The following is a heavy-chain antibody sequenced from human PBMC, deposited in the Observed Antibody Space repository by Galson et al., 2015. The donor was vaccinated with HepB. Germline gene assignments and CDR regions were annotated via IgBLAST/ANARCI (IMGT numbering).Heavy chain of an antibody. D-gene: IGHD5/OR15-5a*01. CDR3: AREGRYSVLLDAFDF. J-gene: IGHJ3*01. CDR1: GFTFSSYA. V-gene: IGHV3-30-3*01. Sequence: SLRLSCAASGFTFSSYAMHWVRQAPGKGLEWVAVISYDGSNKYYADSVKGRFTISRDNSKNTLYLQMNSLRAEDTAVYYCAREGRYSVLLDAFDFWGQGTMVTVSS. CDR2: ISYDGSNK.